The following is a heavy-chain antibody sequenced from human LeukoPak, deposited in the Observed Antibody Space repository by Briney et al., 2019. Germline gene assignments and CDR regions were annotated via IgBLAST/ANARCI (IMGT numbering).Heavy chain of an antibody. D-gene: IGHD6-19*01. V-gene: IGHV3-74*01. CDR2: INSDGSSP. CDR1: GFTFSTHW. CDR3: ARWGSSGWYPMDV. Sequence: GGSLRLSCAASGFTFSTHWMHWVRQAPGKGLVWVSCINSDGSSPSYADSVKGRFTISRDNAKNTVYLQMNSLRAEDTAVYYCARWGSSGWYPMDVWGQGTTVTVSS. J-gene: IGHJ6*02.